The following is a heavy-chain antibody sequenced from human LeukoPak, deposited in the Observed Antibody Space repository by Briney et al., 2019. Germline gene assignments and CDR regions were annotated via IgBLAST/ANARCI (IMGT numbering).Heavy chain of an antibody. CDR3: AKDFRVVVISYYFDY. Sequence: SQTLSLTCAISGDSVSSNSAAWNWIRQSPSRGLEWLGRTYYRSRWYTDYGVSVKSRITINPDTSKNQFSLQLNSVTPEDTAVYYCAKDFRVVVISYYFDYWGQGTLVTASS. CDR1: GDSVSSNSAA. J-gene: IGHJ4*02. D-gene: IGHD3-22*01. CDR2: TYYRSRWYT. V-gene: IGHV6-1*01.